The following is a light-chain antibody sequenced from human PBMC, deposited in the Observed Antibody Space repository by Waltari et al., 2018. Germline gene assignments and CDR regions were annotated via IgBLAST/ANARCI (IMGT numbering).Light chain of an antibody. CDR2: DVT. J-gene: IGLJ1*01. V-gene: IGLV2-14*03. CDR1: PRHIGDSYH. Sequence: QSALTQPASVSGSPGQSITISCIVTPRHIGDSYHVACYQQFPGKAPKPIIYDVTKRPSGISGRFSGSKSGNTASLTISGLQAEDEGDYYCCSFRGGDSFVFGTGTRVTVV. CDR3: CSFRGGDSFV.